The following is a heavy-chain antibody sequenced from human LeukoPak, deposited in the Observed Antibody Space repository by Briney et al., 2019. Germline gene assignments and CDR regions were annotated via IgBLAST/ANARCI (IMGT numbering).Heavy chain of an antibody. V-gene: IGHV4-59*01. Sequence: SETLSLTCTVSGGSISSYYWSWIRQPPGKGLEWIGYIYYSGSTNYNPSLKSRVTISVDTSKNQFSLKLSSVTAADTAVYYCASGISSSSWYEIDYWGQGTLVTVSS. D-gene: IGHD6-13*01. CDR1: GGSISSYY. CDR3: ASGISSSSWYEIDY. CDR2: IYYSGST. J-gene: IGHJ4*02.